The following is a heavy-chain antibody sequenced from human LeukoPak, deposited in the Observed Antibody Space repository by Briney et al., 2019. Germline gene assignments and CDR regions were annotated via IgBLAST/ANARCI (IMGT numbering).Heavy chain of an antibody. CDR2: IYSGGST. CDR1: GFTVSSNY. Sequence: GGSLRLSCAASGFTVSSNYMSWVRQAPGKGLEWVSVIYSGGSTYYADSVKGRFTISRDNSKNTLYLQMNSLRAEDTAVYYCASNLGYCSGGSCYSSNYYYYYGMDVWGQGTTVTVSS. D-gene: IGHD2-15*01. J-gene: IGHJ6*02. CDR3: ASNLGYCSGGSCYSSNYYYYYGMDV. V-gene: IGHV3-53*01.